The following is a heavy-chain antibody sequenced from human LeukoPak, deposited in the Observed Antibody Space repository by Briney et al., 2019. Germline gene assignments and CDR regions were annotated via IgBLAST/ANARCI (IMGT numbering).Heavy chain of an antibody. CDR1: GFTFSSYS. J-gene: IGHJ4*02. CDR2: ISSESTHI. D-gene: IGHD6-19*01. CDR3: ARFETVAAKPFEY. V-gene: IGHV3-21*06. Sequence: GGSLRLSCAASGFTFSSYSMNWVRQAPGKGLEWVSSISSESTHILYAEPVKGRFTISRDNAENLLYLQMNSLRAEDTAVYYCARFETVAAKPFEYWGQGTLVTVSS.